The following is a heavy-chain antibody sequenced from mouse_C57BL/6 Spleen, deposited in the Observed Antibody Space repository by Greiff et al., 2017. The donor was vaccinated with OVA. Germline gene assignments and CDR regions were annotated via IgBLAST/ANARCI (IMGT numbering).Heavy chain of an antibody. J-gene: IGHJ3*01. D-gene: IGHD1-1*01. Sequence: EVQLVESGGGLVKPGGSLKLSCAASGFTFSSYAMSWVRQTPEKRLEWVATISDGGSYTYYPDNVKGRFTISRDNAKNNLYLQMSHLKSEDTAMYYCARGAFITTVVAKDWFAYWGQGTLVTVSA. V-gene: IGHV5-4*01. CDR1: GFTFSSYA. CDR3: ARGAFITTVVAKDWFAY. CDR2: ISDGGSYT.